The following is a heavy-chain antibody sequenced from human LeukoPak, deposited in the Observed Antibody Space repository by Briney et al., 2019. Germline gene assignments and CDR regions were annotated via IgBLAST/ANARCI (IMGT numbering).Heavy chain of an antibody. Sequence: SETLSLTCAVYGGSFSGYYWSWIRQPPGKGLEWIGEINHSGSTNYNPSLKSRVTISVDTSKNQFSLKLSSVTAADTAVYYCARRSSSWYRRGDDYWGQGTLVTVSS. J-gene: IGHJ4*02. CDR2: INHSGST. CDR1: GGSFSGYY. CDR3: ARRSSSWYRRGDDY. D-gene: IGHD6-13*01. V-gene: IGHV4-34*01.